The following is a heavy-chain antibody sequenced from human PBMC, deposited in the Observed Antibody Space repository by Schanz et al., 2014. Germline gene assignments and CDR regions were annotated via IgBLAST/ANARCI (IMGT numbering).Heavy chain of an antibody. D-gene: IGHD1-26*01. CDR1: GFTFSDYY. Sequence: QVQLVDSGGGLVKPGGSLRLSCAASGFTFSDYYMTWIRQAPGKGLECISYISSRGTTIYYADSVKGRFTISRDNAENSLYLQMSSLRAEDTAVYYCASSSYRLLSYYYAMDVWGQGTTVTVSS. J-gene: IGHJ6*02. CDR3: ASSSYRLLSYYYAMDV. CDR2: ISSRGTTI. V-gene: IGHV3-11*01.